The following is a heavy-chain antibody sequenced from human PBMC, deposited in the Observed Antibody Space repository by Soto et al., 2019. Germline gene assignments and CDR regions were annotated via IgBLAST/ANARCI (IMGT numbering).Heavy chain of an antibody. D-gene: IGHD6-6*01. V-gene: IGHV1-69*13. CDR1: GGTFSSYA. CDR2: IIPIFGTA. CDR3: AYRGPAARPPSYYYYGMDV. J-gene: IGHJ6*02. Sequence: SVKVSCKASGGTFSSYAISWVRQAPGQGLEWMGGIIPIFGTANYAQKFQGRVTITADESTSTAYMELSSLRSEDTAVYYCAYRGPAARPPSYYYYGMDVWGQGTTVTISS.